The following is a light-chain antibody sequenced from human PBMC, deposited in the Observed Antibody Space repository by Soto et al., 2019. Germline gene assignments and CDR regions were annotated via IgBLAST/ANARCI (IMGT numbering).Light chain of an antibody. CDR3: QNYNSAPRT. CDR1: QGISTY. CDR2: AAS. J-gene: IGKJ1*01. V-gene: IGKV1-27*01. Sequence: DIQMTQSPSSLSASVGDRVTITSRASQGISTYLAWYQQKPGKVPKLLIYAASTLQSGVPSRFSGSGSGTDFTLTISSLQPEDVATYYCQNYNSAPRTFGQGTKVEIK.